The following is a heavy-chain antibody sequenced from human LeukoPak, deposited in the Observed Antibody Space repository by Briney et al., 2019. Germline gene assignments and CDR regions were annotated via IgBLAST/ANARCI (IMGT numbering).Heavy chain of an antibody. CDR1: GFTFSSYS. J-gene: IGHJ4*02. D-gene: IGHD2-2*01. V-gene: IGHV3-21*01. Sequence: GGSLRLSCAASGFTFSSYSMNWVRQAPGKGLEWVSSISSSSSYIYYADSVKGRFTISRDNAKNSLYLQMNSLRAEDTAVYYCARVSQIVVVPAADGDYWGQGALVTVSS. CDR2: ISSSSSYI. CDR3: ARVSQIVVVPAADGDY.